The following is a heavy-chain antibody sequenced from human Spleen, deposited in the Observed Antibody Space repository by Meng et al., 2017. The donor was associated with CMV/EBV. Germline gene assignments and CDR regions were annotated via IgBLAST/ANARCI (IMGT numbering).Heavy chain of an antibody. Sequence: VQLVGSGGGVVQPGRSLRLSCAASGFTFSSYAMHWVRQAPGKGLEWVAVISYDGSNKYYADSVKGRFTISRDNSKNTLYLQMNSLRAEDTAVYYCARSPRPHGSGGDYWGQGTLVTVSS. CDR3: ARSPRPHGSGGDY. V-gene: IGHV3-30-3*01. J-gene: IGHJ4*02. CDR1: GFTFSSYA. D-gene: IGHD1-26*01. CDR2: ISYDGSNK.